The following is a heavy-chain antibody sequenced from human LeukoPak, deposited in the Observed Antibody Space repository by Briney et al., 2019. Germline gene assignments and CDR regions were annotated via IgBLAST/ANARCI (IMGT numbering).Heavy chain of an antibody. J-gene: IGHJ4*02. CDR2: ISYDGSNK. CDR1: GFTFSSYA. V-gene: IGHV3-30-3*01. Sequence: GGSLRLSCAASGFTFSSYAMHWVRQAPGKGLEWVAVISYDGSNKYYADSVKGRFTISRDNSKNTLYLQMNSLRAEDTAVYYCARVGAAGMFSYYFDYWGQGTLVTVSS. CDR3: ARVGAAGMFSYYFDY. D-gene: IGHD6-13*01.